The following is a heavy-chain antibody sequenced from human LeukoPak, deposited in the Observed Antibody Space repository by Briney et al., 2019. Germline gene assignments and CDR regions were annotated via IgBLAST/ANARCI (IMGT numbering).Heavy chain of an antibody. CDR3: TAYYDFWSGYYFIDY. CDR2: IRSKAYGGTT. D-gene: IGHD3-3*01. CDR1: GFTFGDYA. J-gene: IGHJ4*02. V-gene: IGHV3-49*04. Sequence: GGSLRLSCTASGFTFGDYAMSWVRQAPGKGLEWVGFIRSKAYGGTTEYAASVKGRFTISRDDSKSIAYLQMNSLKTEDTAVYYCTAYYDFWSGYYFIDYWGQGTLVTVSS.